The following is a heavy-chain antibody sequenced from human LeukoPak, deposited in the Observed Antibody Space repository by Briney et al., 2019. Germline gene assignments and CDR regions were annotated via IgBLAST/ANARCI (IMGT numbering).Heavy chain of an antibody. Sequence: SETLSLTCAVSGGSISSSNWWSWVRQPPGKGLEWIGEIYHSGSTNYNPSLKSRVTISVDKSKNQFSLKLSSVTAADTAVYYCARDRGYDFWSGYYIGHYFDYWGQGTLVTVSS. J-gene: IGHJ4*02. CDR2: IYHSGST. V-gene: IGHV4-4*02. CDR1: GGSISSSNW. D-gene: IGHD3-3*01. CDR3: ARDRGYDFWSGYYIGHYFDY.